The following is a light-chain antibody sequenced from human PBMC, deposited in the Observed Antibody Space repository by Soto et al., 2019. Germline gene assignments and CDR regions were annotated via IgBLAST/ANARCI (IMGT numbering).Light chain of an antibody. Sequence: EIVFTQSPRTLSLSPGEKATPSCRASESVASNYLAWYQHKPGQAPRLLIYGASSRATGIPDRFSGSGSGTDFTLTISSLEPEDFSVYYCQQRYNWPITFGQGTRLEIK. CDR2: GAS. CDR1: ESVASNY. V-gene: IGKV3D-20*02. J-gene: IGKJ5*01. CDR3: QQRYNWPIT.